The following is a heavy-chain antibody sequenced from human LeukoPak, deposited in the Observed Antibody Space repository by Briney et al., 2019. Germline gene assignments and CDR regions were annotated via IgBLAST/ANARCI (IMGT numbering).Heavy chain of an antibody. Sequence: PGGSLRLSCAASGFTFSSYWMSWVRQAPGKGLEWVANIKQDGSEKYYVDSVKGRFTISRDNAKNSLYLQMNSLRAEDTAVYYCARDPGSGWYILGYFDYWGQGTLVIVSS. J-gene: IGHJ4*02. CDR2: IKQDGSEK. CDR1: GFTFSSYW. D-gene: IGHD6-19*01. V-gene: IGHV3-7*01. CDR3: ARDPGSGWYILGYFDY.